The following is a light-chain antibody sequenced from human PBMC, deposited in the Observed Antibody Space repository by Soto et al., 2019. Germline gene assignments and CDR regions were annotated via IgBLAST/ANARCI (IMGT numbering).Light chain of an antibody. CDR1: QSISSW. V-gene: IGKV1-5*03. J-gene: IGKJ3*01. Sequence: DIQMTQSPSTLSASVGDRVTITCRASQSISSWLAWYQQKPGKAPNLLIYKASSLESGVPSRFSGSGSGTEFTLTISGLQPDDSATYYCQHYNSHPLTFGPGNKVDIK. CDR3: QHYNSHPLT. CDR2: KAS.